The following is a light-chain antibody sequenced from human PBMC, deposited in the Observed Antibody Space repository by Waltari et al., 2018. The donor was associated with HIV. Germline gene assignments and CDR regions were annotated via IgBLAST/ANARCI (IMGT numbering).Light chain of an antibody. CDR1: SSNIGAGYD. J-gene: IGLJ2*01. V-gene: IGLV1-40*01. CDR2: GNS. Sequence: QSELTQPPSVSAAPGQRVTISCPGSSSNIGAGYDVHWYQQVPGRAPKVGIYGNSNRPSGVPDRFSGSKSGSSASLVITGLQSEDEADYYCQSYDSNLSGLFGGGTKVTVL. CDR3: QSYDSNLSGL.